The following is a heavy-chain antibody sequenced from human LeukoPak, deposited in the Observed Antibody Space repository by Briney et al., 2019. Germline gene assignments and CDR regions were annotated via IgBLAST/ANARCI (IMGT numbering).Heavy chain of an antibody. J-gene: IGHJ5*02. D-gene: IGHD6-13*01. CDR2: ISAYSGNT. V-gene: IGHV1-18*01. CDR1: GYTFTSYG. CDR3: ARGGPYSSSWYGGNWFDP. Sequence: ASVKVSCKASGYTFTSYGISWVRQAPGQGLEWMGWISAYSGNTNYAQKLQGRVTMTTDTSTSTAYMELRSLRSDDTAVYYCARGGPYSSSWYGGNWFDPWGQGTLVTVSS.